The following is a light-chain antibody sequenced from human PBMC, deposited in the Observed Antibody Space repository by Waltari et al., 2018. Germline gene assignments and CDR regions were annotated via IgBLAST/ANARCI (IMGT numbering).Light chain of an antibody. CDR3: QQRTNWPFT. Sequence: DIVLTQSPATLSLSPGERATLSCRASQSVSSYLAWFQQKPGQAPRLLIYDASNRATGIPARFSGSGSGTDFTLTISSLEPEDFAVYYCQQRTNWPFTFGGGTKVESK. V-gene: IGKV3-11*01. CDR2: DAS. CDR1: QSVSSY. J-gene: IGKJ4*01.